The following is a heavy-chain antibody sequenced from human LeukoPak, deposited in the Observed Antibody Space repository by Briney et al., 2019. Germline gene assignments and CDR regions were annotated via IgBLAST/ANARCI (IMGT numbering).Heavy chain of an antibody. CDR1: GVSLSSSSYY. J-gene: IGHJ4*02. Sequence: SETLSLTCSVSGVSLSSSSYYWAWIRQPPGKGLEWIANVYFSGSSYYSRSLKSRVTISIDTSKNQFSLTLNSVTAADSAVYYCARVTQLWHYLDYWGQGTLVTVSS. CDR3: ARVTQLWHYLDY. V-gene: IGHV4-39*07. D-gene: IGHD5-18*01. CDR2: VYFSGSS.